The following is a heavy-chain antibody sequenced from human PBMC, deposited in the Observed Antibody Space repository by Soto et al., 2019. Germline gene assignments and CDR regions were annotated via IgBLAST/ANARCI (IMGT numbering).Heavy chain of an antibody. D-gene: IGHD4-17*01. J-gene: IGHJ4*02. CDR1: GFTLSSYG. V-gene: IGHV3-30*18. Sequence: GGSLRLSCAASGFTLSSYGMHWVRQAPGKGLEWVAVISYDGSNKYYADSVKGRFTISRDNSKNTLYLQMNSLRAEDTAVYYCAKDALSNDYGDYYFDYWGQGTLVTVSS. CDR2: ISYDGSNK. CDR3: AKDALSNDYGDYYFDY.